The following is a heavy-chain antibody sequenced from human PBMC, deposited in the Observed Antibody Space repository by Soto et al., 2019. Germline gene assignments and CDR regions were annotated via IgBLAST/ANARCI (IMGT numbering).Heavy chain of an antibody. CDR1: GFTFSSYW. CDR2: IKQDGSEE. V-gene: IGHV3-7*01. D-gene: IGHD6-13*01. Sequence: EVQLVESGGGLVQPGGSLRLSCVDSGFTFSSYWMSWVRQAPVKGLEWVGNIKQDGSEENYVDSLKGRFTLSRDNAKNSMYLQMNSLRAEDTAVYYCARIAATGRGWDVWGQGTTVVVSS. J-gene: IGHJ6*02. CDR3: ARIAATGRGWDV.